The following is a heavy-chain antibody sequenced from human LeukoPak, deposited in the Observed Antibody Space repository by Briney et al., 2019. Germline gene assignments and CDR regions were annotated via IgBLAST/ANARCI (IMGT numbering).Heavy chain of an antibody. V-gene: IGHV1-69*01. J-gene: IGHJ5*02. Sequence: ASVKVSCKASGDTFSSYAISWVRQAPGQGLEWMGGIIPIFGTANYAQKFQGRVTITADESTSTAYMELSSLRSEDTAVYYCARGGLAAAGLFDPWGQGTLVTVSS. CDR2: IIPIFGTA. CDR1: GDTFSSYA. CDR3: ARGGLAAAGLFDP. D-gene: IGHD6-13*01.